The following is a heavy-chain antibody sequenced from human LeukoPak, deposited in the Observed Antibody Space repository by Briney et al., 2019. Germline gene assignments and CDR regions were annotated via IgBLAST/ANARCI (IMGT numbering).Heavy chain of an antibody. V-gene: IGHV1-18*01. J-gene: IGHJ4*02. CDR1: GYTFTSYG. D-gene: IGHD1-26*01. CDR2: ISAYNGNT. Sequence: ASVKVSCKASGYTFTSYGISWVRQAPGQGLEWMGWISAYNGNTNYAQKLQGRVTMTTDTSTSTAYMELRSLRSDDTAVYYCARVSEYSGSYPPHYWGQGTLVTVSS. CDR3: ARVSEYSGSYPPHY.